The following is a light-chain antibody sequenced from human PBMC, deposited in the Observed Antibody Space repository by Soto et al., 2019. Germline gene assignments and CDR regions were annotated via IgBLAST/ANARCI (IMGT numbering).Light chain of an antibody. CDR3: QQLYSYSS. CDR2: AAS. Sequence: DIQLTQSPSFVSASVGERVTITCRASQDIGRYLAWYQQKPGEAPKLLISAASTLQSGVPSRFSGSGSGTEFTLTVSYLLPEDFATYYCQQLYSYSSFGQGTRLEI. V-gene: IGKV1-9*01. J-gene: IGKJ5*01. CDR1: QDIGRY.